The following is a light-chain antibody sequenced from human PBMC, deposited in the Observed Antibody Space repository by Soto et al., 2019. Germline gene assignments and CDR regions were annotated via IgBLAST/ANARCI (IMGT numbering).Light chain of an antibody. V-gene: IGKV1-39*01. CDR3: QQSYSTPWT. CDR1: QSIRSY. J-gene: IGKJ1*01. Sequence: DIQMTQSPSSLSASLGDRVTITCRASQSIRSYLNWYQQKPGKAPKLLIYAASSLQSGVPSRFSGSGSGTDFTLTISSLQPEDCATYYCQQSYSTPWTFGQGTKVEIK. CDR2: AAS.